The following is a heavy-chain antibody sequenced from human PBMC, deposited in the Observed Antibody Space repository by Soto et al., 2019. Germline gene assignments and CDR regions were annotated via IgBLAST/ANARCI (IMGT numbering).Heavy chain of an antibody. CDR2: IYHSGST. Sequence: SETLAVTFAVSGDSISSSNWWSWVRQPPGKGLECILEIYHSGSTNYNPSLKSRFTISVDKYKNQFSLKLSSLTAAYTAVYYCARSITFDWLFFDNWGQGILAPVSS. J-gene: IGHJ4*02. D-gene: IGHD3-9*01. CDR3: ARSITFDWLFFDN. V-gene: IGHV4-4*02. CDR1: GDSISSSNW.